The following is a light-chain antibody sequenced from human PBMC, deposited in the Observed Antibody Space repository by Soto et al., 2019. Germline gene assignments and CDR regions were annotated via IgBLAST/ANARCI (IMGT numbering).Light chain of an antibody. CDR1: QSVSSSY. J-gene: IGKJ1*01. Sequence: EIVLTQSAGTVSLSPGERATLSCRASQSVSSSYLAWYQQKPGQAPRLLIYGASSRATGIPDRFSGGGSGTDFTLTISRLEPEDFAVYYCQHYGSPPPATFGQRTKVDIK. CDR2: GAS. CDR3: QHYGSPPPAT. V-gene: IGKV3-20*01.